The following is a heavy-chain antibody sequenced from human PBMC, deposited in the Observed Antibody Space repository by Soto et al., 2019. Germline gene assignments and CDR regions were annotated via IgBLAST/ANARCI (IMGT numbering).Heavy chain of an antibody. J-gene: IGHJ1*01. CDR1: GFTFSSYA. D-gene: IGHD3-22*01. V-gene: IGHV3-23*01. CDR3: AKVDSSGYYKSAEYFQH. CDR2: ISGSGGST. Sequence: GGSLRLSCAASGFTFSSYAMSWVRQAPGKGLEWVSAISGSGGSTYYADSVKGRFTISRDNSKNTLYLQMNSLRAEDTAVYYCAKVDSSGYYKSAEYFQHWGQGTLVTVSS.